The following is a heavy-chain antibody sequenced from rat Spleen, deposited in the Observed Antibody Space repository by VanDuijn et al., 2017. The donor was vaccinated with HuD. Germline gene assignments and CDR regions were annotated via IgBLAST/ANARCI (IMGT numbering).Heavy chain of an antibody. CDR2: IIYDGSST. D-gene: IGHD1-7*01. V-gene: IGHV5-17*01. Sequence: EVQLVESGGGLVQPGNSLKLSCAASGFTFSDYALAWVRQSPKMGLEWVATIIYDGSSTYYRDSVKGRFTISRDNAKSTLYLQINSLRSEDTATYYCARVTTMGHVMDAWGQGASVTVSS. J-gene: IGHJ4*01. CDR1: GFTFSDYA. CDR3: ARVTTMGHVMDA.